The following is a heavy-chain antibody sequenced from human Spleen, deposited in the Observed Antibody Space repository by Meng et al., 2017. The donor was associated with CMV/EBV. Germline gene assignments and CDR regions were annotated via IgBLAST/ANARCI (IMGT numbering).Heavy chain of an antibody. CDR1: GDTFTNFA. J-gene: IGHJ4*02. Sequence: SVKVSCKTSGDTFTNFAISWVRQAPGQGLEWMGGIIPIAATTNYAQKFRDRVTITADISTSTANMELSNLRSDDTSVFYCAGGAMASFYRLAHWGQGTLVTVSS. V-gene: IGHV1-69*06. CDR3: AGGAMASFYRLAH. CDR2: IIPIAATT. D-gene: IGHD3-16*02.